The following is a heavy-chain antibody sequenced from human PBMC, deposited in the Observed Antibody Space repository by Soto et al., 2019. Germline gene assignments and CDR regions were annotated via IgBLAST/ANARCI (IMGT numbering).Heavy chain of an antibody. CDR3: GRDGTTTLRDWCDH. Sequence: PSETLSLTCTVSGASISGFYWSWIRKSAGKGLEWIGRIYATGTTDYNPSLKSRVMMSVDTSKKQFSLKLRSVTAADTALYYCGRDGTTTLRDWCDHWGQAISVTV. CDR2: IYATGTT. V-gene: IGHV4-4*07. CDR1: GASISGFY. J-gene: IGHJ5*02. D-gene: IGHD1-1*01.